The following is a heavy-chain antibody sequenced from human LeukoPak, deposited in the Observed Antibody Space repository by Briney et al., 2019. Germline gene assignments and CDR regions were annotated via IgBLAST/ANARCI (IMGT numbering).Heavy chain of an antibody. Sequence: GESLKISLQASGYSFTTYWIGWVRQMPGKGLEWMGIIYPGDSDTSYNPSFQGQVTLSADKSISTAYLQWSSLKASDSAMYYCVLPYCGGDCYSWGQGTLVTVSS. D-gene: IGHD2-21*02. CDR3: VLPYCGGDCYS. J-gene: IGHJ5*02. CDR2: IYPGDSDT. V-gene: IGHV5-51*01. CDR1: GYSFTTYW.